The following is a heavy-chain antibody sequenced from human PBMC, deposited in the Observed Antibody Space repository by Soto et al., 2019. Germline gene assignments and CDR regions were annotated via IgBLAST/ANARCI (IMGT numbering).Heavy chain of an antibody. V-gene: IGHV3-23*01. CDR2: ISGTGGNT. D-gene: IGHD2-15*01. J-gene: IGHJ5*02. CDR3: AKSALKGRYCSGGSCYTNWFDP. Sequence: PGGSLRLSCAASGFTFSSYAMNWVRQAPGKGLEWVSVISGTGGNTYYADSVKGRFTISRDNSENTLYMQMNSLRAEDTAIYYCAKSALKGRYCSGGSCYTNWFDPWGQGTLVTVSS. CDR1: GFTFSSYA.